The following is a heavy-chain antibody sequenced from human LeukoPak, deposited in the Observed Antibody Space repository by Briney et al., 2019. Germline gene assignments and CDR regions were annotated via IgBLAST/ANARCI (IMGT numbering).Heavy chain of an antibody. J-gene: IGHJ4*02. D-gene: IGHD5-24*01. V-gene: IGHV4-59*01. CDR2: IYYSGST. CDR1: GGSFSSYY. CDR3: ARRRDGYNYDFDY. Sequence: SETLSLTCAVYGGSFSSYYWSWIRQPPGKGLEWIGYIYYSGSTNYNPSLKSRVTISVDTSKNQFSLKLSSVTAADTAVYYCARRRDGYNYDFDYWGQGTLVAVSS.